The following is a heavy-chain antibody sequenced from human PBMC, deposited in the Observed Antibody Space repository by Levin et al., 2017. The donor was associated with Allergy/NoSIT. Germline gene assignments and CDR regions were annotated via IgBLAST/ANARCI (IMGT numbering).Heavy chain of an antibody. CDR3: ARSAVKKWDLPTSLGMDV. CDR1: GFIFADSY. J-gene: IGHJ6*02. D-gene: IGHD1-26*01. V-gene: IGHV1-2*04. Sequence: PGASVKVSCKASGFIFADSYIHWVRQTPGQGLEWMGWVYPKSGGTTYAQKFQGWVTMTRDMSITTAYMELNRLSSDDTAIYYCARSAVKKWDLPTSLGMDVWGQGTTVAVSS. CDR2: VYPKSGGT.